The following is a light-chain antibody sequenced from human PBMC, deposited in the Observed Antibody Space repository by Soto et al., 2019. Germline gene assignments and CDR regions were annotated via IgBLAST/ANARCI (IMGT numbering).Light chain of an antibody. Sequence: EIVLSQSPGTLSLSPGERATLSCRASQSVSSNFLVWYQQKPGQTPRLLIYGASSRATGIPDRFSGSGSGTDFTLTISRLEPEDSAVYFCQQFDSFRWTFGQGTKVDIK. CDR1: QSVSSNF. V-gene: IGKV3-20*01. CDR3: QQFDSFRWT. CDR2: GAS. J-gene: IGKJ1*01.